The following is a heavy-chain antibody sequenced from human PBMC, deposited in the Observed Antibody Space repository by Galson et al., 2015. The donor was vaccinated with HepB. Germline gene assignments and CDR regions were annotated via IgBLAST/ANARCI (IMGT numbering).Heavy chain of an antibody. CDR3: AKWGVVNYYYYMDV. CDR1: GFTFSTYG. J-gene: IGHJ6*03. D-gene: IGHD3-3*01. Sequence: SMRLFCAASGFTFSTYGMHWVRQAPGKGLEGGAIILYDGSNKYYAHSVRGRFTVSRDNSKNTLFLQMNSLRPEDTAVYYCAKWGVVNYYYYMDVWGKGTTVTVSS. V-gene: IGHV3-30*18. CDR2: ILYDGSNK.